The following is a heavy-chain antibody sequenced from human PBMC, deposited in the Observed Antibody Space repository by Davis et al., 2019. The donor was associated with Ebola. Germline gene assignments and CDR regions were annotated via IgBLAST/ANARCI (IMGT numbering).Heavy chain of an antibody. Sequence: GESLKISCAASGFTFSSYWMSWVRQAPGKGLEWVANIKQDGSEKYYVDSVKGRFTISRDNAKNSLYLQMNSLRAEDTAVYYCARDPYNYGSGSYGFWFDPWGQGTLVTVSS. J-gene: IGHJ5*02. CDR2: IKQDGSEK. D-gene: IGHD3-10*01. CDR3: ARDPYNYGSGSYGFWFDP. V-gene: IGHV3-7*01. CDR1: GFTFSSYW.